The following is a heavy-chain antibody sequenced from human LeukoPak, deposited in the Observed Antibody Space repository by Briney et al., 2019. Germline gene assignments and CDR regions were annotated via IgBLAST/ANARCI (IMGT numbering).Heavy chain of an antibody. V-gene: IGHV1-8*01. Sequence: ASVKVSCKASGYTFTSYDINWVRQATGQGLEWMGWMNPNSGNTGYAQKFQGRVTMTEDTSTDTAYMELSSLRSEDTAVYYCASIVGATIEPFDYWGQGTLVTVSS. D-gene: IGHD1-26*01. CDR1: GYTFTSYD. J-gene: IGHJ4*02. CDR2: MNPNSGNT. CDR3: ASIVGATIEPFDY.